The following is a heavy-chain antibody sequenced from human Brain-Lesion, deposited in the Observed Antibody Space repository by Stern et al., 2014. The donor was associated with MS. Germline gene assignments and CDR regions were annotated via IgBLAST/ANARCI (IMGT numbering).Heavy chain of an antibody. CDR1: GYPFTGYY. CDR2: INPKRGGT. CDR3: ATYYYDSTGYNDF. J-gene: IGHJ4*02. D-gene: IGHD3-22*01. Sequence: VESGAEVKKPWASLKVSCKASGYPFTGYYMHLVRPAPGQGLEWMGWINPKRGGTNYAQKFQGWVTRTRDTSINTAYMDLSRLRSDDTAVYYCATYYYDSTGYNDFWGQGTLVTVSS. V-gene: IGHV1-2*04.